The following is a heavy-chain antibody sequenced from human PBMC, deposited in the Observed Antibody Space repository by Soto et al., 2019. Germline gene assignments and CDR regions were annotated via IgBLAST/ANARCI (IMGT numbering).Heavy chain of an antibody. CDR2: INPNSGGT. CDR3: AREVAVAGTRGWFDP. V-gene: IGHV1-2*02. J-gene: IGHJ5*02. Sequence: ASVKVSCKASGYTFTGYYMHWVQQAPGQGLEWMGWINPNSGGTNYAQKFQGRVTMTRDTSISTAYMELSRLRSDDTAVYYCAREVAVAGTRGWFDPWGQGTLVTVSS. D-gene: IGHD6-19*01. CDR1: GYTFTGYY.